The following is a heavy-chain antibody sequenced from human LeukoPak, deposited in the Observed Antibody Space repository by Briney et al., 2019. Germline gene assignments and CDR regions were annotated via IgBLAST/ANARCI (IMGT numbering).Heavy chain of an antibody. J-gene: IGHJ4*02. Sequence: SETLSLTCTVSGGSISSGSYYWGWIRQPPGKGLEWIGNIYYTGGTYYNPSLKSRVTISLDTSKNQFSLKLSSVTAADTAVYYCATAGPTSGKHNFFDSWGQGTLVTVSS. CDR3: ATAGPTSGKHNFFDS. D-gene: IGHD3-10*01. V-gene: IGHV4-39*07. CDR1: GGSISSGSYY. CDR2: IYYTGGT.